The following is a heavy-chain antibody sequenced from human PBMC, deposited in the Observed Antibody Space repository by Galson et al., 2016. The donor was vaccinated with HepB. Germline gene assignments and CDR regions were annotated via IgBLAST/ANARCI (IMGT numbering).Heavy chain of an antibody. Sequence: SLRLSCAASGFTFSRYEMNWVRQAPGKGLEWVSYISSSGTTIYYADSVKGRFTISRDNAKNSQYLQMKILRAEDTAVYYCAREPVRLDDLLTGPPKNPDYRGQGTLVTVSS. V-gene: IGHV3-48*03. CDR3: AREPVRLDDLLTGPPKNPDY. D-gene: IGHD3-9*01. J-gene: IGHJ4*02. CDR2: ISSSGTTI. CDR1: GFTFSRYE.